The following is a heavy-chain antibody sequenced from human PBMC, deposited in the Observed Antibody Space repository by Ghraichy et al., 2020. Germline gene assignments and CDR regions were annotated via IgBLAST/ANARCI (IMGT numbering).Heavy chain of an antibody. Sequence: SETLSLTCAVYGGSFSDYYWSWIRQPPGKGLEWIGEINHSGSTSYNPSLKSRVAISVDTSRYHFSLKLSSVTAADTAVYYCARGGYWRLDPWGQGTLVTVSS. CDR2: INHSGST. J-gene: IGHJ5*02. CDR1: GGSFSDYY. V-gene: IGHV4-34*01. D-gene: IGHD3-22*01. CDR3: ARGGYWRLDP.